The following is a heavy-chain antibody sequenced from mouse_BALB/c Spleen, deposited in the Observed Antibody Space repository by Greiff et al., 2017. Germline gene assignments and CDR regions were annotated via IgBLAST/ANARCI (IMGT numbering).Heavy chain of an antibody. CDR2: IYWDDDK. D-gene: IGHD2-3*01. CDR1: GFSLSTSGMG. J-gene: IGHJ3*01. V-gene: IGHV8-12*01. Sequence: QVTLKVSGPGILQPSQTLSLTCSFSGFSLSTSGMGVSWIRQPSGKGLEWLAHIYWDDDKRYNPSLKSRLTISKDTSSNQVFLKITSVDTADTATYYCARRDGYYFAYWGQGTLVTVSA. CDR3: ARRDGYYFAY.